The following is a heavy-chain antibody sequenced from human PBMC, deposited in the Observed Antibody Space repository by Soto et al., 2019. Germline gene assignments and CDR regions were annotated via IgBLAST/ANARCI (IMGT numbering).Heavy chain of an antibody. V-gene: IGHV4-31*03. Sequence: QVQLQESGPGLVKPSQTLSLTCTVSGGSFSSGGYYWSWIRQHPGKGLEWIGYIYDSGSTYYNPSLKSRVTISVDTSKNQFSLKVSSVTAADTAVYYCARWYYYDSSGYYIWGQGTLVTVSS. CDR1: GGSFSSGGYY. CDR3: ARWYYYDSSGYYI. D-gene: IGHD3-22*01. CDR2: IYDSGST. J-gene: IGHJ4*02.